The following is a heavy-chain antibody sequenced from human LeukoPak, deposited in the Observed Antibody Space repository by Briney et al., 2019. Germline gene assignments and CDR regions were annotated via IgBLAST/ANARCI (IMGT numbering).Heavy chain of an antibody. V-gene: IGHV4-34*01. J-gene: IGHJ6*02. Sequence: SETLSLTCAVYGGSFSGYYWSWIRQPPGKGLEWIREINHSGSTNYNPSLKSRVTISVNTSKNQFSLKLSSVTAADTAVYYCARAYSGYIYYYYYYGMDVWGQGTTVTVSS. CDR1: GGSFSGYY. D-gene: IGHD5-12*01. CDR2: INHSGST. CDR3: ARAYSGYIYYYYYYGMDV.